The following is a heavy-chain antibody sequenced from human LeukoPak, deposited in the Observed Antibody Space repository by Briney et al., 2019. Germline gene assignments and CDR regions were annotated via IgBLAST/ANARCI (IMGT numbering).Heavy chain of an antibody. CDR2: IYHSGST. CDR1: GGSISSGGYY. J-gene: IGHJ4*02. V-gene: IGHV4-30-2*01. Sequence: SENLSLTCTVSGGSISSGGYYWSWIRQPPGKDLEWIGYIYHSGSTYYNPSLKSRVTISVDRSKNQFSLKLSSVTAADTAVYYCARGVRGAPGYWGQGTLVTVSS. D-gene: IGHD3-10*01. CDR3: ARGVRGAPGY.